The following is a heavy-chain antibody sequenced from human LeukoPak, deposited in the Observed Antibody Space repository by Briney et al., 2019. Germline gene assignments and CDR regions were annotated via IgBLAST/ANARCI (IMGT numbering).Heavy chain of an antibody. D-gene: IGHD2-2*01. Sequence: PGGSLRLSCAASGFTFSNYWMHWVRQAPGKGLVWVSRINSDGSSTTYADSVKGRFTISRDSAKNTLYLQMNSLSAEDTAVYYCGRGFVLVPAAIPDYWGQGTLVTVSS. CDR1: GFTFSNYW. CDR2: INSDGSST. J-gene: IGHJ4*02. V-gene: IGHV3-74*03. CDR3: GRGFVLVPAAIPDY.